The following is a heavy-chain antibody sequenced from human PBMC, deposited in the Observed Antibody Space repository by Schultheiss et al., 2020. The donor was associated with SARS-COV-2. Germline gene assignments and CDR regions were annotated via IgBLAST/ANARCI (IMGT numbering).Heavy chain of an antibody. J-gene: IGHJ4*02. V-gene: IGHV3-30*04. D-gene: IGHD5-18*01. CDR3: AREGYSYEIDY. CDR1: GFTFSSYA. CDR2: ISYDGSNK. Sequence: GGSLRLSCSASGFTFSSYAMHWVRQAPGKGLEWVAVISYDGSNKYYADSVKGRFTISRDNSKNTLYLQMSSLRAEDTAVYYCAREGYSYEIDYWGQGTLVTVSS.